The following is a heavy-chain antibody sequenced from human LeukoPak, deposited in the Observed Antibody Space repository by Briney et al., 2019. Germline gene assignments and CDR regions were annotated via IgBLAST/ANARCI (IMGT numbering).Heavy chain of an antibody. CDR1: GFTFSSYS. CDR2: ISSSSGTI. CDR3: ARVSGFGEPDFDY. V-gene: IGHV3-48*01. J-gene: IGHJ4*02. D-gene: IGHD3-10*01. Sequence: GGSLRLSCAASGFTFSSYSMNWVRQAPGKGLEWVSYISSSSGTIYYADSVKGRFTISRDNAKNSLYLQMNSLRAEDTAVYYCARVSGFGEPDFDYWGQGTLVTVSS.